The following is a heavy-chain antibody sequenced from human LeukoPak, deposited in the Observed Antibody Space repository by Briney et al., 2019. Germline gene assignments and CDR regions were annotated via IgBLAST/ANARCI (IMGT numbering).Heavy chain of an antibody. V-gene: IGHV1-69*13. Sequence: SVKVSCKASGGTLSSYAISWVRQAPGQGLEWMGGIIPIFGTANYTQKFQGRVTITADESTSTAYMELSSLRPEDTAVYYCARLVVDYDSGGYWYYTYVMDVGGKGTRVTVSS. CDR3: ARLVVDYDSGGYWYYTYVMDV. D-gene: IGHD3-22*01. CDR1: GGTLSSYA. J-gene: IGHJ6*04. CDR2: IIPIFGTA.